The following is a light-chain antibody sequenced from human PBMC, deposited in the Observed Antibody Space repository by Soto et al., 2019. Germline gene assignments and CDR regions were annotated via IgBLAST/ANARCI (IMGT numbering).Light chain of an antibody. V-gene: IGLV2-14*01. CDR3: SSYTSSSTDYV. J-gene: IGLJ1*01. Sequence: QSVLTQPASVSGSPGQSITISCTGTSSDVGGYNYVSWYQQHPGKAPKLMIYDVSNRPSGVPNRFSGSKSGNTASLTISGLQAEDEADYYCSSYTSSSTDYVFGTGTKVTVL. CDR1: SSDVGGYNY. CDR2: DVS.